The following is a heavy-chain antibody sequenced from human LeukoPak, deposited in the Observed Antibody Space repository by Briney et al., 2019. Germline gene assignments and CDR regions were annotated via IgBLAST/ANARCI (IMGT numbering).Heavy chain of an antibody. J-gene: IGHJ2*01. V-gene: IGHV4-59*01. Sequence: SETLSLTCTVSGGSISSYYWSWIRQPPGKGLEWLGYIYYSGINNYNPSLKSRVTISVDTSKNQFSLKLSSVTAADTAVYYCASAPYYDFWSGYYTNWYFDLWGRGTLVTVSS. CDR3: ASAPYYDFWSGYYTNWYFDL. CDR2: IYYSGIN. CDR1: GGSISSYY. D-gene: IGHD3-3*01.